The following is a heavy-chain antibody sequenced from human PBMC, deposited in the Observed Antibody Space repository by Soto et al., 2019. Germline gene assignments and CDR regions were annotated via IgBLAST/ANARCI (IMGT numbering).Heavy chain of an antibody. CDR3: AGVPYCSSTSCYNEADY. Sequence: QVQLVQSGAEVKKPGSSVKVSCKASGGTFSSYAISWVRQAPGQGLEWMGGIIPIFGTANYAQKFQGRVTITPDESTSTANMALSSLRSEDPAVYYCAGVPYCSSTSCYNEADYWGQGTLVTVSS. J-gene: IGHJ4*02. CDR2: IIPIFGTA. D-gene: IGHD2-2*02. CDR1: GGTFSSYA. V-gene: IGHV1-69*01.